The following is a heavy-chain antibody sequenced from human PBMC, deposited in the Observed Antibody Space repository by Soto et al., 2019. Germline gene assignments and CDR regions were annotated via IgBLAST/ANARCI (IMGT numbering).Heavy chain of an antibody. CDR2: GSHSGGI. V-gene: IGHV4-34*01. CDR3: ARGPRDDWPLSAH. Sequence: QVQVQQWGAGLLKPSETLSLTCGVHGGSFSGYYWTWIRQSPGKGLEWIGEGSHSGGINYSPSLKGRVAISVDTSNNTFSMTLSSVTAADTAVYFCARGPRDDWPLSAHWGPGFPVTVSS. J-gene: IGHJ4*02. D-gene: IGHD3-9*01. CDR1: GGSFSGYY.